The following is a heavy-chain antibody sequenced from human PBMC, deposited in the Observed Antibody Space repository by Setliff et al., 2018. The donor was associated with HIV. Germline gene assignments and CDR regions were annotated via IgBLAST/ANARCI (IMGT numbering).Heavy chain of an antibody. CDR2: IYTSGRT. CDR3: ARLMHYYDSFWVLWRENYFDS. D-gene: IGHD3-22*01. J-gene: IGHJ4*01. CDR1: GGSISSGSHY. Sequence: SETLSLTCTVSGGSISSGSHYWSWIRQPAGKGLEWIGLIYTSGRTNYNASLKSRLTMSIDTSKSQFSLKLSSVTAADTAVYYCARLMHYYDSFWVLWRENYFDSWGRGTLVTVSS. V-gene: IGHV4-61*02.